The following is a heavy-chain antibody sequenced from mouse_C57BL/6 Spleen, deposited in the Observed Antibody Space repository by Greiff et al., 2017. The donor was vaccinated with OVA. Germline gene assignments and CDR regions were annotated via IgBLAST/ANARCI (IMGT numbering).Heavy chain of an antibody. CDR1: GYAFSSYW. V-gene: IGHV1-80*01. CDR3: ARDYYGSSYVYFDY. D-gene: IGHD1-1*01. CDR2: IYPGDGDT. Sequence: QVQLVESGAELVKPGASVKISCKASGYAFSSYWMNWVKQRPGKGLEWIGQIYPGDGDTNYNGKFKGKATLTADKSSSTAYMQLSSLTSEDSAVYFCARDYYGSSYVYFDYWGQGTTLTVSS. J-gene: IGHJ2*01.